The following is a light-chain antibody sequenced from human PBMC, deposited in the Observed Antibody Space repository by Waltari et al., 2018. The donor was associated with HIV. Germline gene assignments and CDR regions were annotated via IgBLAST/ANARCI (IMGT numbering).Light chain of an antibody. Sequence: QSVLTQPPSVSAAPGQKVTISCSGRTSNIGENYVSWYQQLPGTAPKPLIYGNDKRPSGIPDRFSGSKSGTSATLDITGVQSGDGADYYCETWENSLSAGVFGGGTKLTVL. V-gene: IGLV1-51*01. CDR2: GND. J-gene: IGLJ3*02. CDR3: ETWENSLSAGV. CDR1: TSNIGENY.